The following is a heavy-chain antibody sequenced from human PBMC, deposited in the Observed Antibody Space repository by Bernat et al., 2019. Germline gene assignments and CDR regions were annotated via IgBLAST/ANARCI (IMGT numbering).Heavy chain of an antibody. Sequence: EVQLVESGGGLVKPGGSLRLSCAASGFTFSSYSMNWVRQAPGKGLEWVSSISSSSSYIYYADSVKGRFTISRDNAKNSLYLQMNSLRAEDTAVYYCARDKWLANHYYYYGMDVWGQGTTVTVSS. CDR3: ARDKWLANHYYYYGMDV. CDR2: ISSSSSYI. J-gene: IGHJ6*02. CDR1: GFTFSSYS. D-gene: IGHD6-19*01. V-gene: IGHV3-21*04.